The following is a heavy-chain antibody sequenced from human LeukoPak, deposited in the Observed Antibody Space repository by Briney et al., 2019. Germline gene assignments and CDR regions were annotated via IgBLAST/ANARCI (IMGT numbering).Heavy chain of an antibody. CDR2: IIPILGIA. Sequence: ASVKVSCKASGGTFSSYTISWVRQAPGQGLEWMGRIIPILGIANYAQKFQGRVTITADKSTSTAYMALSSLRSEDTAVYYCARDRSSFSFDYWGQGTLVTVSS. CDR3: ARDRSSFSFDY. D-gene: IGHD6-6*01. J-gene: IGHJ4*02. V-gene: IGHV1-69*04. CDR1: GGTFSSYT.